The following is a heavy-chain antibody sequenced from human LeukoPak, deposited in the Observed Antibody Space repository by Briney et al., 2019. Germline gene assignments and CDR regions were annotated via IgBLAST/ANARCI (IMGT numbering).Heavy chain of an antibody. V-gene: IGHV3-48*03. CDR1: GFTFSSYE. CDR2: ISSSGSTI. D-gene: IGHD5-18*01. J-gene: IGHJ6*03. Sequence: GGSLRLSCAASGFTFSSYEMNWVRQAPGKGLEWVSYISSSGSTIYYADSVKGRFTTSRDNAKNSLYLQMNSLRAEDTAVYYCAREEHSYGYIRIGYYYYMDVWGKGTTVTVSS. CDR3: AREEHSYGYIRIGYYYYMDV.